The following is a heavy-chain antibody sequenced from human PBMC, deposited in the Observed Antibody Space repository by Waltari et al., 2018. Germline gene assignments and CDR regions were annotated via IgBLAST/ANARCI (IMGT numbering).Heavy chain of an antibody. Sequence: QVQLQESGPGLVKPSETLSLTCPVSGGSISSYYWSWIRQPPGKGLEWIGYIYYSGSTNYNPSLKSRVTISVDTSKNQFSLKLSSVTAADTAVYYCARGDGYNHPSVGYWGQGTLVTVSS. D-gene: IGHD5-12*01. CDR1: GGSISSYY. CDR2: IYYSGST. V-gene: IGHV4-59*01. J-gene: IGHJ4*02. CDR3: ARGDGYNHPSVGY.